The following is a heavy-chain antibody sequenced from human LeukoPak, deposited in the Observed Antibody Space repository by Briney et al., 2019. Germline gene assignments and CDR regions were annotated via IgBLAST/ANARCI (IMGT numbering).Heavy chain of an antibody. Sequence: ASVKVSCKASGGTFSSYAISWVRQAPGQGLEWMGVIIPIFGTANYAQKFQGRVTITADESTSTAYMELSSLRSEDTAVYYCARAGAPFPLGATNWFDPWGQGTLVTVSS. CDR1: GGTFSSYA. CDR2: IIPIFGTA. D-gene: IGHD1-26*01. CDR3: ARAGAPFPLGATNWFDP. V-gene: IGHV1-69*13. J-gene: IGHJ5*02.